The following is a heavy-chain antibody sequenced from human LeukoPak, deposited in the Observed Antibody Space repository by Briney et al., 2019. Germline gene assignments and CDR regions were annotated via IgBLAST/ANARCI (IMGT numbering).Heavy chain of an antibody. CDR2: IYYSGST. CDR1: GGSISSGGYY. D-gene: IGHD1/OR15-1a*01. CDR3: ARGEGSYEKTTPFDY. Sequence: SQTLSLTCTVSGGSISSGGYYWSWIRQHPGTGLEWIGYIYYSGSTYYNPSLKSRVTISVDTSKNQFSLKLSSVTAADTAVYYCARGEGSYEKTTPFDYWGQGTLVTVSS. J-gene: IGHJ4*02. V-gene: IGHV4-31*03.